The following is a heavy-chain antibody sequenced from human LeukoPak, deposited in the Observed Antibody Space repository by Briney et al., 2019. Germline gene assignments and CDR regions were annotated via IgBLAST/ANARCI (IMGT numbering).Heavy chain of an antibody. V-gene: IGHV3-7*01. J-gene: IGHJ4*02. CDR1: GFTFSDYW. CDR3: AKVGTWELQRVFEN. Sequence: GGSLRHSCAASGFTFSDYWMTWVRQVPGKGLEWVANVGRDGSEKNYVDSVEGRFTISRDNAKKSLDLEMNSLRVEDTALYYCAKVGTWELQRVFENWGQGTLVTVSS. CDR2: VGRDGSEK. D-gene: IGHD1-26*01.